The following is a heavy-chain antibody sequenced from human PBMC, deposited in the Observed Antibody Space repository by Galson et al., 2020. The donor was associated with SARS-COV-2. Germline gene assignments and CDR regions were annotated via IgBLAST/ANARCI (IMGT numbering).Heavy chain of an antibody. Sequence: GESLKISCAASGFTFSSYGMHWVRQAPGKGLEWVAVISYDGSNKYYADSVKGRFTISRDNSKNTLYLQMNSLRAEDTAVYYCAKGILITFGGVIVIEYGMDVWGQGTTVTVSS. CDR2: ISYDGSNK. V-gene: IGHV3-30*18. D-gene: IGHD3-16*02. J-gene: IGHJ6*02. CDR3: AKGILITFGGVIVIEYGMDV. CDR1: GFTFSSYG.